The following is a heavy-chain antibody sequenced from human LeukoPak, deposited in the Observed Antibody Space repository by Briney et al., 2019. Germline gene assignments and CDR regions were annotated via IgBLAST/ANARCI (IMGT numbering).Heavy chain of an antibody. Sequence: SETLSLTCTVSGASVSTYYWSWIRQPDGKGLEWIGRIYTSGSTNYNPSLKSRVTMSVDTSKNQFSLKLSSVTAADTAVYYCARSLITPTYWYFDSWGQGTLVTVSS. J-gene: IGHJ4*02. V-gene: IGHV4-4*07. D-gene: IGHD2-21*01. CDR3: ARSLITPTYWYFDS. CDR1: GASVSTYY. CDR2: IYTSGST.